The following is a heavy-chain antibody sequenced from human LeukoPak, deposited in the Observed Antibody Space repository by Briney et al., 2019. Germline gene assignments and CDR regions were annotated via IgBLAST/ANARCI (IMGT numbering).Heavy chain of an antibody. CDR2: IYPGDSDT. CDR3: ARPSYYYGSGSYFGGPFDI. CDR1: GYSFASYW. Sequence: GESLKISCKGSGYSFASYWIGWVRQMPGKSLEWMGIIYPGDSDTRYSPSFQGQVTISADKSISTAYLQWSSLKASDTAIYYCARPSYYYGSGSYFGGPFDIWGQGTMVTVSS. J-gene: IGHJ3*02. D-gene: IGHD3-10*01. V-gene: IGHV5-51*01.